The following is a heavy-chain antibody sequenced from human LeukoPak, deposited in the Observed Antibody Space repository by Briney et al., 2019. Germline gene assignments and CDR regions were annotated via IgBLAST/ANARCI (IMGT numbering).Heavy chain of an antibody. Sequence: SETLSLTCTVSGGSISSGSFYWTWIRQPVGKGLDWIGRIYSTGTTTYSPSLKSRVTISVDTSKTQFSLNLTSVTAADTAVYYCARRGWGYCSSTSCYHPRGWFDPWGQGTLVTVSS. CDR2: IYSTGTT. J-gene: IGHJ5*02. D-gene: IGHD2-2*01. CDR3: ARRGWGYCSSTSCYHPRGWFDP. CDR1: GGSISSGSFY. V-gene: IGHV4-61*02.